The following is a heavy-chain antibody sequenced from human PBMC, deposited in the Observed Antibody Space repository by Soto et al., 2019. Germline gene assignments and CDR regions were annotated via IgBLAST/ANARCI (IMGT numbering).Heavy chain of an antibody. V-gene: IGHV1-18*01. J-gene: IGHJ6*02. CDR3: ARVAAAGTMENYYYYGMDV. Sequence: QVQLVQSGAEVKKPGASVKVSCKASGYTFTSYGITWVRQAPGQGLEWMGWITAYNGNTNYAQKLQGRVTMTTDTSTSTAYMELRSLRSDDTAVYYCARVAAAGTMENYYYYGMDVWGQGTTVTVSS. CDR1: GYTFTSYG. CDR2: ITAYNGNT. D-gene: IGHD6-13*01.